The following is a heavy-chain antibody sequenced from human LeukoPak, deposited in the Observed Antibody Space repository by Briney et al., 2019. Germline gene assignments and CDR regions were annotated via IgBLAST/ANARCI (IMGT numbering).Heavy chain of an antibody. CDR1: GDSISTHH. CDR2: MQSTGNS. J-gene: IGHJ4*02. CDR3: ARDKRHSYGRYIDH. D-gene: IGHD5-18*01. V-gene: IGHV4-59*11. Sequence: SETVSLTCSVSGDSISTHHWNWIRKPPGKGLEWIGYMQSTGNSKYNPSLRSRVTMFVDTSKNQVALILSSVTAADTAVYYCARDKRHSYGRYIDHWGQGALVTVSS.